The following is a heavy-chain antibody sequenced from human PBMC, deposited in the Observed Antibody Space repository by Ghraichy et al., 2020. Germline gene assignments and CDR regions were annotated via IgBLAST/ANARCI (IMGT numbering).Heavy chain of an antibody. V-gene: IGHV3-74*01. CDR1: GSTFRNYW. D-gene: IGHD3-16*01. J-gene: IGHJ4*02. CDR3: ARDVGGRSSF. Sequence: LSFTCEDSGSTFRNYWMHWVRQVPGKGLVWVSRINEDGRITNYADSVEGRFTISRDNARNTLYLQMNSLRAEDTAVYYCARDVGGRSSFWGQGTLVTVSS. CDR2: INEDGRIT.